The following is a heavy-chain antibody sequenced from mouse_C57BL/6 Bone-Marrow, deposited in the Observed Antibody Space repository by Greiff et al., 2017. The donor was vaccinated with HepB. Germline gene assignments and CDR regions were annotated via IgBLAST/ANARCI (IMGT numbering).Heavy chain of an antibody. D-gene: IGHD2-1*01. Sequence: EVKVVESGPELVKPGASVKISCKASGYSFTDYNMNWVKQSNGKSLEWIGVINPNYGTTSYNQKFKGKATLTVDQSSSTAYMQLNSLTSEDSAVYYCAKGIYYGKQSYYFDYWGQGTTLTVSS. V-gene: IGHV1-39*01. CDR2: INPNYGTT. CDR1: GYSFTDYN. J-gene: IGHJ2*01. CDR3: AKGIYYGKQSYYFDY.